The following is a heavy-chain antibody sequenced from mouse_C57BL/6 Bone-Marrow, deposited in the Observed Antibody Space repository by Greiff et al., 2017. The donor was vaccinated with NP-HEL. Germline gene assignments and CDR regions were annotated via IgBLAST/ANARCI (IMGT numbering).Heavy chain of an antibody. V-gene: IGHV1-52*01. Sequence: QVQLQQPGAELVRPGSSVKLSCKASGYTFTSYWMHWVKQRPIQGLEWIGNIDPSDSETHYNQKFKDKATLTVDKSSSTAYMQLSSLTSEDSAVYYCARSRTAQGQGYWGQGTTLTVSS. CDR1: GYTFTSYW. CDR2: IDPSDSET. J-gene: IGHJ2*01. CDR3: ARSRTAQGQGY. D-gene: IGHD3-2*02.